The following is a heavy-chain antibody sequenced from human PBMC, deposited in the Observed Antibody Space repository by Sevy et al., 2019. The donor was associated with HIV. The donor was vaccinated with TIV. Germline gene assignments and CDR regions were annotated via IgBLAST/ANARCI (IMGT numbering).Heavy chain of an antibody. J-gene: IGHJ4*02. CDR2: IFPSGGS. Sequence: SETLSLTCTVSGGSIRSGRYYWTWIRQPAGKGLEWIGRIFPSGGSNFNPSMMSRVSMSIDTSKKQFSLRLTSVTAADTAVYYCARAEGDGYNYVYFDSWGPGTLVTVSS. V-gene: IGHV4-61*02. CDR3: ARAEGDGYNYVYFDS. D-gene: IGHD5-12*01. CDR1: GGSIRSGRYY.